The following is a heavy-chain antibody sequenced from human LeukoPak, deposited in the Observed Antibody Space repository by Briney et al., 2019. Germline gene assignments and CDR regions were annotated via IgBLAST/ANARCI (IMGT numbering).Heavy chain of an antibody. V-gene: IGHV3-30-3*01. CDR3: AREQYGDYYFDY. CDR1: GFTFSIYS. D-gene: IGHD4-17*01. Sequence: GRSPRLSCAASGFTFSIYSMHWVSQAPGKGLEWVAIIAYDGSKIYYADSVKGRFTISRDNSKNTLYVQMNSLRREDTAVYYCAREQYGDYYFDYWGQGTLVTVSS. CDR2: IAYDGSKI. J-gene: IGHJ4*02.